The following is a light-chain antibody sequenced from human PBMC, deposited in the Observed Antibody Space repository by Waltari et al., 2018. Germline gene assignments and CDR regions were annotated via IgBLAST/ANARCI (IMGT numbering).Light chain of an antibody. CDR1: QSVSSN. CDR3: QQYNNWPPRAT. J-gene: IGKJ4*01. Sequence: EIVMTQSPATLSVSPRERATLSCRASQSVSSNLAWYQQKPGQAPRLLMYGASTRATGIPARFSGSGSGTEFTLTISSLQSEDFALYYCQQYNNWPPRATFGGGTKVELK. CDR2: GAS. V-gene: IGKV3D-15*01.